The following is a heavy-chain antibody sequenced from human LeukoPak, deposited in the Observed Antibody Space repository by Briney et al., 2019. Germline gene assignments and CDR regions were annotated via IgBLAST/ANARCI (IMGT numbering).Heavy chain of an antibody. CDR1: GFTFDDYA. D-gene: IGHD2-2*01. CDR3: ASEGYCSSTSCEGGFDY. CDR2: ISWNSGSI. J-gene: IGHJ4*02. Sequence: PGGSLRLSCAASGFTFDDYAMHWVRQAPGKGLEWVSGISWNSGSIGYADSVKGRFTISRDNAKNSLYLQMNSLRAEDTAVYYCASEGYCSSTSCEGGFDYWGQGTLVTVSS. V-gene: IGHV3-9*01.